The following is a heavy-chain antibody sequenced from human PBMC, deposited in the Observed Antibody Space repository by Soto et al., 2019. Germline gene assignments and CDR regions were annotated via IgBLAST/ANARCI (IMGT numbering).Heavy chain of an antibody. CDR3: ASLDYYDSSGFGY. CDR1: GGSISSYY. J-gene: IGHJ4*02. D-gene: IGHD3-22*01. CDR2: IYYSGST. Sequence: PSETLSLTCTVSGGSISSYYWSWIRQPPGKGLEWIGYIYYSGSTNYNPSLKSRVTISVDTSKNQFSLKLSSVTAADTAVYYCASLDYYDSSGFGYWGQGTLVTVSS. V-gene: IGHV4-59*01.